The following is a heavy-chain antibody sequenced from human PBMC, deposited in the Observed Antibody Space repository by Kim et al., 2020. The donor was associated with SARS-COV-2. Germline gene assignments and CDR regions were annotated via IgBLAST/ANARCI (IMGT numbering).Heavy chain of an antibody. Sequence: GRFTISRDNSKNTLYLQMNSLRAEDTAVYYCARGDYYGSGSYYKGYYFDYWGQGTLVTVSS. V-gene: IGHV3-66*01. D-gene: IGHD3-10*01. J-gene: IGHJ4*02. CDR3: ARGDYYGSGSYYKGYYFDY.